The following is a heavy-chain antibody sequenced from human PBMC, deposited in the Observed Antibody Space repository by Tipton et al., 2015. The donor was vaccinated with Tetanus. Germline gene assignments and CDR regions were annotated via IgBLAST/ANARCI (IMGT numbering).Heavy chain of an antibody. J-gene: IGHJ5*02. Sequence: SLRLSCAASGFTFSTHAMNWVRQAPGKGLEWVSSFSGGADNPYYVESVKGRFTISRDNAKNSLYLQMNSLRAEDTARYYCAKDIGEVANFFYLHHWGQGTLVTVSS. CDR1: GFTFSTHA. CDR3: AKDIGEVANFFYLHH. CDR2: FSGGADNP. V-gene: IGHV3-23*01. D-gene: IGHD3-3*01.